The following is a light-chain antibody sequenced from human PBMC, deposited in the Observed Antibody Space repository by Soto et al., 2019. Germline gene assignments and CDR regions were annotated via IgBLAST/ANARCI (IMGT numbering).Light chain of an antibody. CDR1: SGHSSYG. CDR2: LNGDGSH. V-gene: IGLV4-69*01. CDR3: QTWGTGTQV. Sequence: QLVLTQSPSASASLGASVKLTCTLSSGHSSYGIAWHQQQAEKGARYLMRLNGDGSHSKGDGIPDRFSGFSSGAERYLTISSLQSEDEADYYCQTWGTGTQVFGRGTKVTVL. J-gene: IGLJ3*02.